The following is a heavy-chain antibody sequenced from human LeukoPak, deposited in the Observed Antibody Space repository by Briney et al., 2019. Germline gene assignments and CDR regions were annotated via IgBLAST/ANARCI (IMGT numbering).Heavy chain of an antibody. CDR2: INPNSGGT. J-gene: IGHJ4*02. Sequence: ASVKVSCKASGYTFTGYYMHWVQQAPGQGLEWMGWINPNSGGTNYAQKFQGRVTMTRDTSISTAYMELSRLRSDDTAVYYCARDPTIAVAGTFDYWGQGTLVTVSS. D-gene: IGHD6-19*01. CDR1: GYTFTGYY. V-gene: IGHV1-2*02. CDR3: ARDPTIAVAGTFDY.